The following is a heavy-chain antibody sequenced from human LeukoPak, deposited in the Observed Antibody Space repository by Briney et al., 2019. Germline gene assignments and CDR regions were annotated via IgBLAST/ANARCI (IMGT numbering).Heavy chain of an antibody. CDR1: GFTFRNAW. CDR3: TPDRYTQNPLRLLY. J-gene: IGHJ4*02. D-gene: IGHD5-24*01. Sequence: GGSLRLSCAASGFTFRNAWMYWVRQAPGKGLEWVGRIKSITDGGTTDCAAPVKGRFTISRDDSKNILYLQMDSLKTEDTAVYYCTPDRYTQNPLRLLYWGRGTVVTVTS. CDR2: IKSITDGGTT. V-gene: IGHV3-15*01.